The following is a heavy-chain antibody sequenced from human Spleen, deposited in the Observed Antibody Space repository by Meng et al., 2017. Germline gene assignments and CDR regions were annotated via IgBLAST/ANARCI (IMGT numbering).Heavy chain of an antibody. CDR3: ASAGYYCLDY. CDR1: GGSSSSGNW. J-gene: IGHJ4*02. Sequence: VRLQESGPGLGKPSGTLSLTCAVSGGSSSSGNWWSWVRQPPGKGLEWIGEIHHTGSTNYNPSFKSRVTILVDKSENLFSLRLTSVTAADTAVYYCASAGYYCLDYWGQGSLVTVSS. D-gene: IGHD2/OR15-2a*01. CDR2: IHHTGST. V-gene: IGHV4-4*02.